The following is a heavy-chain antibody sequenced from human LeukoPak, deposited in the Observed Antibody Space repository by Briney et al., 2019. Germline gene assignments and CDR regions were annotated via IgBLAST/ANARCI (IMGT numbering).Heavy chain of an antibody. V-gene: IGHV3-66*04. D-gene: IGHD4-11*01. J-gene: IGHJ4*02. CDR3: ARQSGTVTTFEY. CDR2: LYSGGTT. Sequence: GGSLRLSCAASGLTFSDYSVNWVRQAPGEGLEWVFSALYSGGTTYYAGSVKGRFTISRDNSENTVYLQMNSVRADDTAVYYCARQSGTVTTFEYWGQGTLVAVSS. CDR1: GLTFSDYS.